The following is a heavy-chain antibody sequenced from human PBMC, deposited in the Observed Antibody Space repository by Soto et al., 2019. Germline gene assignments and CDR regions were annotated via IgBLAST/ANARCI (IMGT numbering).Heavy chain of an antibody. Sequence: PGGSLRLSCAASGFTFSSYAMSWVRQAPGKGLEWVSSISGSGGSTYYAYSVKVRFTISRDNSKNTLYLQMNSLRAEDTAVYYCAKVAYYYDSSGYYYDAFDXWGQGTMVTVS. CDR2: ISGSGGST. CDR3: AKVAYYYDSSGYYYDAFDX. D-gene: IGHD3-22*01. V-gene: IGHV3-23*01. CDR1: GFTFSSYA. J-gene: IGHJ3*02.